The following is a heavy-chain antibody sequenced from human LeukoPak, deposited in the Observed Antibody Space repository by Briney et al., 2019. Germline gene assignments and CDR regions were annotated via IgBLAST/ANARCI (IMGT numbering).Heavy chain of an antibody. Sequence: ESLKISCKGSGYSFAGYWIVWVRQMPGKGLEYMGIIYPGDSHTRYSPSFQGQVTISADKSISTAYLQWSSLKASDTAMYYCARHEDGYNPFDYWGQGTLVTVSS. J-gene: IGHJ4*02. V-gene: IGHV5-51*01. CDR3: ARHEDGYNPFDY. D-gene: IGHD5-24*01. CDR2: IYPGDSHT. CDR1: GYSFAGYW.